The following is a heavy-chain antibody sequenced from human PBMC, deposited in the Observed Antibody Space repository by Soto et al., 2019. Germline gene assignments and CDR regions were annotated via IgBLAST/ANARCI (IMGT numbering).Heavy chain of an antibody. CDR1: GVSVSSEH. Sequence: PSETLSLTCTASGVSVSSEHSICIRQPPGKGLEWIGYIYYSGSTNYNPSLKSRVTISVDTSKNQFSLKLSSVTAADTAVYYCARVWGGAFDIWGQGTMVTVSS. V-gene: IGHV4-59*02. J-gene: IGHJ3*02. CDR3: ARVWGGAFDI. CDR2: IYYSGST. D-gene: IGHD3-10*01.